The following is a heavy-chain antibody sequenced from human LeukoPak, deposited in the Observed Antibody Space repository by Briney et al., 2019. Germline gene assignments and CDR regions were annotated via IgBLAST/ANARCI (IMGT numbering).Heavy chain of an antibody. CDR1: GFTFSSYA. J-gene: IGHJ4*02. V-gene: IGHV3-23*01. Sequence: GGSLRLSCAASGFTFSSYAMSRVRQAPGKGLEWVSAISGSGGSTYYADSVKGRFTISRDNSKNTLYLQMNSLRAEDTAVYYCAKDLLRGIAARRLGYWGQGTLVTVSS. CDR2: ISGSGGST. CDR3: AKDLLRGIAARRLGY. D-gene: IGHD6-6*01.